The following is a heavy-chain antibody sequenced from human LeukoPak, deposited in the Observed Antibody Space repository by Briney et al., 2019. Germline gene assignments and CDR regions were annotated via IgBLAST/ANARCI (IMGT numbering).Heavy chain of an antibody. CDR3: ARGGDFWSGDSPTDL. CDR1: GDSSSSYY. D-gene: IGHD3-3*01. CDR2: IYYSGTT. Sequence: SETLSLTCTVSGDSSSSYYWSWIRQPPGKGLEWIGYIYYSGTTSYNPSLKSRVTLSLDTSNNHFSLKLASVTGADTAVYYCARGGDFWSGDSPTDLWGQGTLVTVSS. V-gene: IGHV4-59*01. J-gene: IGHJ3*01.